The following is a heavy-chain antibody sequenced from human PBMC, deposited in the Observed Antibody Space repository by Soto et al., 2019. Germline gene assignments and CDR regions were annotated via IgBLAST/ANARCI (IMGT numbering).Heavy chain of an antibody. V-gene: IGHV3-33*01. J-gene: IGHJ4*02. CDR2: IWYDGSNK. D-gene: IGHD1-26*01. CDR3: AREGAVGATSLDY. CDR1: GFTFSSYG. Sequence: GGSLRLSCAASGFTFSSYGMHWVRQAPGKGLEWVAVIWYDGSNKYYADSVKGRFTISRDNSMNTLYLQMNSLRAEDTAVYYCAREGAVGATSLDYWGQGTLVTVSS.